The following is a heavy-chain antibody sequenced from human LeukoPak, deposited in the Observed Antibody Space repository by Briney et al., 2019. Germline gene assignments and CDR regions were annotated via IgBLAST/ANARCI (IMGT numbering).Heavy chain of an antibody. V-gene: IGHV3-7*01. Sequence: PGGSLRLSCAASGFTFSSYWMSWVRQAPGKGLEWVANIKQDGSEKYYVDSVKGRFTISRDNAKSSLYLQMNSLRAEDTAVYYCAKPRYSGSYYDFDYWGQGTLVTVSS. CDR1: GFTFSSYW. CDR3: AKPRYSGSYYDFDY. D-gene: IGHD1-26*01. J-gene: IGHJ4*02. CDR2: IKQDGSEK.